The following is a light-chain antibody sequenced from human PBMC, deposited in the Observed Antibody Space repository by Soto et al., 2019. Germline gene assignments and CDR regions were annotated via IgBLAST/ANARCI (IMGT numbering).Light chain of an antibody. J-gene: IGKJ2*03. Sequence: DIVMTQSPATLSASAGETVTLSCRASQTVYNNLAWYQQKPGQAPRLLIFDASTRATGLPARFSGSGSGTEFTLTISSLQSEDFAVYYCQQYNIWPPKFSFGQGTKLEI. CDR3: QQYNIWPPKFS. CDR2: DAS. V-gene: IGKV3-15*01. CDR1: QTVYNN.